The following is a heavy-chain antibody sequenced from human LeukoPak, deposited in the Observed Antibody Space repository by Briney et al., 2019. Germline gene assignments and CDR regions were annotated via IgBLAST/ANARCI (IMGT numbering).Heavy chain of an antibody. CDR1: GGTFSSHA. D-gene: IGHD5-12*01. CDR3: ARGDSGYDYGFDN. CDR2: IIPIFGTT. V-gene: IGHV1-69*05. J-gene: IGHJ4*02. Sequence: SVKVSCKASGGTFSSHAISWVPQAPGRGLEWVGGIIPIFGTTNYAQKFQGRVTITTDESTSTGYMELRSLRSDDTAVYYCARGDSGYDYGFDNWGQGTLVTVSS.